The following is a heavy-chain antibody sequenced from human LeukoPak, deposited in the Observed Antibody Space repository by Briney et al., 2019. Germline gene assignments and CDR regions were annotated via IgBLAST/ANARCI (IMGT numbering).Heavy chain of an antibody. Sequence: SVKVSCKASGGTFSSYAISWVRQAPGQGLEWMGGIIPIFGTANYAQKFQGRVTITADKSTSTAYMELSSLRSEDTAVYYRARVPQYSSGWLSFDYWGQGTLVTVSS. CDR1: GGTFSSYA. CDR2: IIPIFGTA. J-gene: IGHJ4*02. D-gene: IGHD6-19*01. V-gene: IGHV1-69*06. CDR3: ARVPQYSSGWLSFDY.